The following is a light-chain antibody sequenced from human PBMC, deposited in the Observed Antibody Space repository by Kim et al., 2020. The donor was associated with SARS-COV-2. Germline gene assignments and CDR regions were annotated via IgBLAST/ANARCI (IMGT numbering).Light chain of an antibody. Sequence: DIQMTQSPSTLSASIGERVTITCRASRNIATWVAWYQQKPGEAPRLLIYKASNLKSGVPSRFSGSGSGTEFTLTTDSLQADDLATYYCQQYKSYPWTFGQGTKLEIK. CDR3: QQYKSYPWT. V-gene: IGKV1-5*03. CDR1: RNIATW. CDR2: KAS. J-gene: IGKJ1*01.